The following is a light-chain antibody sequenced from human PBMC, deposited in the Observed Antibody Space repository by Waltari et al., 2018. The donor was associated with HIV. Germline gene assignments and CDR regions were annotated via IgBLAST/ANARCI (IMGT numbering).Light chain of an antibody. CDR1: SGSIASNY. CDR3: QSYDSSNPVV. V-gene: IGLV6-57*01. CDR2: EDN. J-gene: IGLJ2*01. Sequence: NFMLTQPHSVSGSPGKTVTISCTRSSGSIASNYVQWYQQRPGSSPTTVISEDNQRPSGVPDRFSGSIDSSSNSASLTISGLKTEDEADYYCQSYDSSNPVVFGGGTKLTVL.